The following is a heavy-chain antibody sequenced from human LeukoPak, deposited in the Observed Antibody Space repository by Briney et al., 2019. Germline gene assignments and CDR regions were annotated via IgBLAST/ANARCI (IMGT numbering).Heavy chain of an antibody. CDR2: ISSSSSYL. D-gene: IGHD2-15*01. J-gene: IGHJ6*04. CDR3: WVVAASYGMDV. Sequence: GGSLRLSCAASGFTFSSYSMNWVRQAPGKGLEWVSSISSSSSYLYYADSVKGRFTISRDNAKNSLYLQMNSLRAEDTAVYYCWVVAASYGMDVWGKGTTVTVSS. CDR1: GFTFSSYS. V-gene: IGHV3-21*01.